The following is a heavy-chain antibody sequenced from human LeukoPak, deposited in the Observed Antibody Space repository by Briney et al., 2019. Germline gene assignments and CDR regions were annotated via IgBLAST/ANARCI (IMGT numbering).Heavy chain of an antibody. J-gene: IGHJ5*02. CDR3: AKEQSTFGELNP. D-gene: IGHD3-10*01. Sequence: GGSLRLSCAASGFSFNDYAMHWVRQAPGKGLEWVSAISGSGGSTYYADSVKGRFTISRDNSKNTLYLQMNSLRAEDTAVYYCAKEQSTFGELNPWGQGTLVTVSS. V-gene: IGHV3-23*01. CDR2: ISGSGGST. CDR1: GFSFNDYA.